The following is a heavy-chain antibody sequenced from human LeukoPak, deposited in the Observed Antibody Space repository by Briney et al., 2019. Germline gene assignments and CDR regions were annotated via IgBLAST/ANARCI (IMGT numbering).Heavy chain of an antibody. Sequence: GGSLRLSCAASGFTFSSYEMNWVRQAPGKGLEWVSYISSSGSTIYYADSVKGRFTISRDNSKNTLYVQMNSLRAEDTAVYYCAKDRRELDVFDIWGQGTMVTVSS. CDR2: ISSSGSTI. J-gene: IGHJ3*02. V-gene: IGHV3-48*03. CDR1: GFTFSSYE. CDR3: AKDRRELDVFDI.